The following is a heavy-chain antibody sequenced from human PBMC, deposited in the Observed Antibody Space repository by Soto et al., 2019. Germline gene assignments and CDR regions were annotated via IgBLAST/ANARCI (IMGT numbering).Heavy chain of an antibody. D-gene: IGHD1-7*01. CDR1: SFTFSRYA. J-gene: IGHJ5*02. V-gene: IGHV3-23*01. CDR3: AKHLFFSGYNWNYDGGWFDP. CDR2: ISGSGGST. Sequence: GEALRLSFAVSSFTFSRYAMRWVRQATGKGLECLSAISGSGGSTYDAHSLQGRVTISTRTSSDTPYLQMSSLSAEDSAVYSSAKHLFFSGYNWNYDGGWFDPWGQGTLVTVSS.